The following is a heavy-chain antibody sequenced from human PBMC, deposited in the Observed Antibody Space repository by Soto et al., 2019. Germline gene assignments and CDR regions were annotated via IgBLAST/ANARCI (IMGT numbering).Heavy chain of an antibody. V-gene: IGHV3-23*01. CDR2: ITRSGGST. Sequence: GGSLRLSCAASGVTFSSHAMSWVRQAPGKGLEWVSAITRSGGSTYYADSVKGRFTISRDNSKNTLYLEMNSLRAEDTAVYYCARYFRGSGRYFFDYWGQGTLVTVSS. D-gene: IGHD6-19*01. CDR3: ARYFRGSGRYFFDY. CDR1: GVTFSSHA. J-gene: IGHJ4*02.